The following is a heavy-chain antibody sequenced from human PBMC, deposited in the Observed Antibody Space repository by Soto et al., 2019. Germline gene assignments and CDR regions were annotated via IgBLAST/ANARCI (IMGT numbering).Heavy chain of an antibody. CDR3: ARLALDTAMVYYYYGMDV. V-gene: IGHV1-69*13. CDR1: GGTFSSYA. Sequence: SVKVSCKASGGTFSSYAISWVRQAPGQGLEWMGGIIPIFGTANYAQKFQGRVTITADESTSTAYMELSSLRSEDTAVYYCARLALDTAMVYYYYGMDVWGQGTTVTVSS. D-gene: IGHD5-18*01. CDR2: IIPIFGTA. J-gene: IGHJ6*02.